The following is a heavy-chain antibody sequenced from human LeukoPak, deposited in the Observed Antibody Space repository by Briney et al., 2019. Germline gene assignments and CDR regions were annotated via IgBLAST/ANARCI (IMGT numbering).Heavy chain of an antibody. Sequence: GGSLKLSCKASGFTFSNYWMNWVRQAPGKGLEWLAKIKVDGSEKYYVDYVKGRFTISRDNAKSSLYLQMNSLTSEDTAVYYCARAYSSPNWFDPWGQGTLVTVSS. V-gene: IGHV3-7*04. CDR3: ARAYSSPNWFDP. D-gene: IGHD6-13*01. CDR1: GFTFSNYW. CDR2: IKVDGSEK. J-gene: IGHJ5*02.